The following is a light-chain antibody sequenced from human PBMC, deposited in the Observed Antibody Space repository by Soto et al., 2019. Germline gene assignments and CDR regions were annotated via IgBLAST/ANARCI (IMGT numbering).Light chain of an antibody. V-gene: IGKV3-15*01. CDR3: QQYNNWPLYT. CDR2: GAS. J-gene: IGKJ2*01. CDR1: QSVSSN. Sequence: EIVMTQSPATLSVSPGGGATLSCRASQSVSSNLAWYQQKPGQAPRLLIHGASTRATGIPARFSGRGSGTEFTLSISSLQPEDFAVYYCQQYNNWPLYTFGQGTKLEIK.